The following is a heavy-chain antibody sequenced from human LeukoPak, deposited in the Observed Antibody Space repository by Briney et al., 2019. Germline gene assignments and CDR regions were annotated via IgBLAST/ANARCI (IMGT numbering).Heavy chain of an antibody. J-gene: IGHJ4*02. Sequence: ASVKVSCKASGYTFTGYYMHWVRQAPGQGLEWMGWINPNSGGTNYAQKFQGRVTMTRDTSISTAYMELSRLRSDDTAVYYCAESSGSYYYFDYWGQGTLVTVSS. CDR3: AESSGSYYYFDY. CDR1: GYTFTGYY. D-gene: IGHD1-26*01. V-gene: IGHV1-2*02. CDR2: INPNSGGT.